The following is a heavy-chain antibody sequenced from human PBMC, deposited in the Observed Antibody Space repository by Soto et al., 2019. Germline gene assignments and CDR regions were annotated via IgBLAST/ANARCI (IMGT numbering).Heavy chain of an antibody. V-gene: IGHV3-21*01. CDR3: ARGGYSYGLDY. J-gene: IGHJ4*02. Sequence: GGSLRLSCAASGFTFDNYVMNWVRQAPGKGLEWVSSITSTGSSIYYADSVKGRFTISRDNAKNSLYLQMNSLRVEDTAVYYCARGGYSYGLDYWGQGTLVIVSS. D-gene: IGHD5-18*01. CDR2: ITSTGSSI. CDR1: GFTFDNYV.